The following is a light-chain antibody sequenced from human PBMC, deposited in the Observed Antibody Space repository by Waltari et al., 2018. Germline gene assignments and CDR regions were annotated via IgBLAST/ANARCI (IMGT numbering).Light chain of an antibody. V-gene: IGKV3-11*01. CDR2: DAY. J-gene: IGKJ1*01. CDR3: QQRFSWPT. Sequence: EIVLTQSPATLSLSPGERATLSCRASQSVSSYLACYQQKPGQAPRLLIYDAYNRATGIPDRFSGSGSGTDFTRTISSLEPEDFAVYYCQQRFSWPTFGQGAKVEIK. CDR1: QSVSSY.